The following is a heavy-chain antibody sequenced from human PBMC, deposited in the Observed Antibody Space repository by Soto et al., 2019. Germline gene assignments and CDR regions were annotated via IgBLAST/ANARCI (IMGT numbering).Heavy chain of an antibody. CDR3: ARVRYYGSGDWDYYYGRDV. Sequence: PSETLSLTCTVSGGSISKYYWAWIRQPPGKGLKWIGYIYYSGSTNYNPSLKSRVTISVDTSKNQFSLKLSSVTAADTAVYYCARVRYYGSGDWDYYYGRDVGGQGTTVTVSS. CDR1: GGSISKYY. J-gene: IGHJ6*02. V-gene: IGHV4-59*01. CDR2: IYYSGST. D-gene: IGHD3-10*01.